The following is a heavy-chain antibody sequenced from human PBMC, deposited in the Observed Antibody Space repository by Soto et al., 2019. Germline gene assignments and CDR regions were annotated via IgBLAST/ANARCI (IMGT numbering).Heavy chain of an antibody. CDR3: ATYPRPYKWTDI. Sequence: QVRLEQSGAEVKKPGSSVRVSCQASGGALTSYPIHWVRQAPGQGLEWMGVIDPIVDTSNLAENFKTRLTLTADTSTKTIYMDLTSLRSDDTAIYFCATYPRPYKWTDIWGRGPQLTVSS. CDR1: GGALTSYP. D-gene: IGHD1-20*01. J-gene: IGHJ4*02. CDR2: IDPIVDTS. V-gene: IGHV1-69*06.